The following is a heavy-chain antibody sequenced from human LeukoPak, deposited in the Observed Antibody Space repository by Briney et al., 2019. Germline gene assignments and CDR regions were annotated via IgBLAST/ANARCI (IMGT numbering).Heavy chain of an antibody. D-gene: IGHD3-22*01. V-gene: IGHV4-59*01. CDR2: NYYSGST. CDR1: GDSISSYY. Sequence: SETLSLTCTVSGDSISSYYGSWIRQPPGKGLEWFGYNYYSGSTNYNPSLKSRVTISVDTSKNQFSLKLSSVTAADTAVYYCARTYYYDSSGYFFDLWGRGTLVTVSS. CDR3: ARTYYYDSSGYFFDL. J-gene: IGHJ2*01.